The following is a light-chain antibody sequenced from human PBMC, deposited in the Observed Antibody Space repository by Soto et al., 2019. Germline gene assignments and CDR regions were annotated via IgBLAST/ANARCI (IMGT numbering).Light chain of an antibody. J-gene: IGLJ7*01. V-gene: IGLV2-14*01. CDR1: SSDVGGYNY. Sequence: QSVLTQPASVSGSPGQSITISCTGISSDVGGYNYVSWYQQHPGKAPKLMIYDVSNRPSGVSNRFSGSQSGNTASLTISGLQADDEADYYCSSYTSISTLFGGGTQLTVL. CDR2: DVS. CDR3: SSYTSISTL.